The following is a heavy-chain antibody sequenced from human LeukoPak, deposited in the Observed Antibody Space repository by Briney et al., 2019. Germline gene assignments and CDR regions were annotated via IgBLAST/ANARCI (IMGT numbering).Heavy chain of an antibody. Sequence: GSLRLSCAASGFTFSSYWMHWVRQAPGKGLVWVSRINSDGSSTSYADSVKGRFTISRDNAKNTLYLQMNSLRAEDTAVYYCARVARNRIGYFDYWGQGTLVTVSS. V-gene: IGHV3-74*01. CDR3: ARVARNRIGYFDY. J-gene: IGHJ4*02. CDR2: INSDGSST. CDR1: GFTFSSYW. D-gene: IGHD1-26*01.